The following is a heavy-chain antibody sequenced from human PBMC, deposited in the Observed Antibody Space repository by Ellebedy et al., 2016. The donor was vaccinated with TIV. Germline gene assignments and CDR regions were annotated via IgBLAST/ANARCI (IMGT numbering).Heavy chain of an antibody. CDR2: ITESGGNT. CDR3: ARDPVGVGPAFDV. V-gene: IGHV3-23*01. J-gene: IGHJ3*01. Sequence: GESLKISCVASGFTFSDYSMSWVRQAPGKGLELVSSITESGGNTYYADSVKGRFTISRDNSKDTLYLQMNSLRAEDTAIYYCARDPVGVGPAFDVWGQGTMVTVSS. D-gene: IGHD4-23*01. CDR1: GFTFSDYS.